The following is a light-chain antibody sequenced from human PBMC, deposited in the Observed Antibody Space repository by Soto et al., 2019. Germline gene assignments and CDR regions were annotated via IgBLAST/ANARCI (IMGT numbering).Light chain of an antibody. CDR2: EVN. J-gene: IGLJ1*01. V-gene: IGLV2-14*01. Sequence: SLMTQPASVSGSPGRWVPISSTEPRVDIGDSNFISWYQHSPGKAPRLLIYEVNNRPSGVSKRFSGSKAGNTASLTISGLLDDDEADYFCASFRSGTILVFGSGTKVTVL. CDR3: ASFRSGTILV. CDR1: RVDIGDSNF.